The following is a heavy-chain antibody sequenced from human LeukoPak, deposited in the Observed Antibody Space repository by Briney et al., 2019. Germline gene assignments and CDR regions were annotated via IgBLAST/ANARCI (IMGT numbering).Heavy chain of an antibody. Sequence: PGGSLRLSCAASGFTFNDYAMHWVRQAPGKGLEWVSGISWNSGSIGYADSVKGRFAISRDNAKNSLYLQMNSLRAEDTALYYCAKDLRSYYYGSGSYVGFDYWGQGTLVTVSS. CDR1: GFTFNDYA. CDR2: ISWNSGSI. J-gene: IGHJ4*02. V-gene: IGHV3-9*01. D-gene: IGHD3-10*01. CDR3: AKDLRSYYYGSGSYVGFDY.